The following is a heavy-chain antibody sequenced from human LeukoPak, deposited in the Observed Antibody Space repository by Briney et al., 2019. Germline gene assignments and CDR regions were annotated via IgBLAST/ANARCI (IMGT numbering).Heavy chain of an antibody. Sequence: GGSLRLSCAASGFTFSSYWMHWVRQAPGKGLVWVSRINSDGSRTSYADSAKGRFTISRDNAKNTLYLQMNSLRAEDTAVYYCARGGYCSGDNCYPLNWFDPWGQGTLVTVSS. CDR3: ARGGYCSGDNCYPLNWFDP. J-gene: IGHJ5*02. CDR2: INSDGSRT. D-gene: IGHD2-15*01. CDR1: GFTFSSYW. V-gene: IGHV3-74*01.